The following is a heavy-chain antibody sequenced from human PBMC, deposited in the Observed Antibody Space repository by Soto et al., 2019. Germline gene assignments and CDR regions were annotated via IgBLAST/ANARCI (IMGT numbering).Heavy chain of an antibody. D-gene: IGHD2-21*02. CDR2: IYHSGST. CDR3: ARRGGGVVLTATTPFVY. CDR1: SGSISTANW. V-gene: IGHV4-4*02. J-gene: IGHJ4*02. Sequence: QVPLQESGPRLVRPSGTLSLTCTVSSGSISTANWWSWVRQPPGRGLEWIGEIYHSGSTNYNLSLKSRVTLSVDKSKNQFSLRLSSVTAADTAMYYCARRGGGVVLTATTPFVYWGQGTLVTVSS.